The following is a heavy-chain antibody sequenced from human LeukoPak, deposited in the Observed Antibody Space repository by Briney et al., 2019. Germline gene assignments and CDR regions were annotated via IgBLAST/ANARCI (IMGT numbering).Heavy chain of an antibody. CDR3: ARSGTGTTYYYYMDV. V-gene: IGHV3-21*01. CDR2: IGSSSSYI. D-gene: IGHD1-7*01. CDR1: GFTFSSYS. J-gene: IGHJ6*03. Sequence: GGSLRLSCAASGFTFSSYSMNWVRQAPGKGLGWVSSIGSSSSYIYYADSVKGRFTISRDNAKNSLYLQMNSLRAEDTAVYYCARSGTGTTYYYYMDVWGKGTTVTVSS.